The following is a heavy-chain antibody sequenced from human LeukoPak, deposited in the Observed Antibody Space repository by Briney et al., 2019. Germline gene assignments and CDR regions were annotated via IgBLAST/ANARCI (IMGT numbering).Heavy chain of an antibody. J-gene: IGHJ4*02. Sequence: SETLSLTCTVSGGSVSSDSHYWSWIRQPPGKGLEWIGYIYYSGSTNYNPSLKSRVTISVDTSKNQFSLKVSSVAAADTAVYYCARSYSGNYYGSDYWGQGTLVTVSS. CDR2: IYYSGST. CDR1: GGSVSSDSHY. V-gene: IGHV4-61*01. D-gene: IGHD1-26*01. CDR3: ARSYSGNYYGSDY.